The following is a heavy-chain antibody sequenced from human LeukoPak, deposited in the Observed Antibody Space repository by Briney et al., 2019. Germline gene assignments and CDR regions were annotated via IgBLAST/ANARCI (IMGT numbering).Heavy chain of an antibody. V-gene: IGHV2-70*11. Sequence: ESGPTLVNPTQTLTLTCTFSGFSLSTSGMCVSWIRQPPGKALEWLARIDWDDDRYYCTSLKTRLTIFKDTSKNQVVLTMTNMDPVDTATYYCARAYDSSGYHSFDYWGQGTLVTVSS. CDR1: GFSLSTSGMC. CDR2: IDWDDDR. D-gene: IGHD3-22*01. J-gene: IGHJ4*02. CDR3: ARAYDSSGYHSFDY.